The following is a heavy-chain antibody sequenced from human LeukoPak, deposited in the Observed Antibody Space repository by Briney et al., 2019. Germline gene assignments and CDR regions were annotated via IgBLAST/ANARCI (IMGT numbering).Heavy chain of an antibody. V-gene: IGHV3-7*01. CDR2: IKQDGSEK. Sequence: GGSLRLSCAASGFSFRNFGLHWVRQAPGKGLEWVANIKQDGSEKYYVDSVKGRFTISRDNAKNSLYLQMNSLRAEDTAVYYCAGDQGRDYFDYWGQGTLVTVSS. J-gene: IGHJ4*02. D-gene: IGHD3-10*01. CDR1: GFSFRNFG. CDR3: AGDQGRDYFDY.